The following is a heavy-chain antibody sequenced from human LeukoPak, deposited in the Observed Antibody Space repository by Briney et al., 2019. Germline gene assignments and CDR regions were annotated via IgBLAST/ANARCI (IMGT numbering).Heavy chain of an antibody. V-gene: IGHV1-69*05. CDR3: ARVAVPIVGAKSPGYYYYMDV. CDR2: IIPIFGTA. CDR1: GGTFSSYA. D-gene: IGHD1-26*01. Sequence: GASVKVSCKASGGTFSSYAISWVRQAPGQGLEWMGGIIPIFGTANYAQKFQGRVTITTDESTSTAYMELSSLRSEDTAVYYCARVAVPIVGAKSPGYYYYMDVWGKGTTVTVSS. J-gene: IGHJ6*03.